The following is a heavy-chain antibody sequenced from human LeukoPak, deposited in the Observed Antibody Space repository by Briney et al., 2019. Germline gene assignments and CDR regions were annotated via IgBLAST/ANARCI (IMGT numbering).Heavy chain of an antibody. CDR2: IRFDGSNK. D-gene: IGHD5-18*01. CDR3: SALLDGNTVMVSEANRYY. Sequence: GGSVSLSRAVSGFTFSSHGMLWVRQAPGKGLEWLAFIRFDGSNKYYAASVKGRFSLSRDHSKNTMYLQMNSLGAADPAVFYCSALLDGNTVMVSEANRYYWGQGTLVTVSS. CDR1: GFTFSSHG. J-gene: IGHJ4*02. V-gene: IGHV3-30*02.